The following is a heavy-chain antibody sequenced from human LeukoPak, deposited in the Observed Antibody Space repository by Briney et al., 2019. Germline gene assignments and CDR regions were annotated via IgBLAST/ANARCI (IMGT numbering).Heavy chain of an antibody. D-gene: IGHD2-8*02. V-gene: IGHV3-43*01. CDR3: AKDKWCNAFDI. J-gene: IGHJ3*02. CDR2: ISWDGGST. Sequence: PGGSLRLSCAASGFTFDDYTMHWVRQAPGKGLEWVSHISWDGGSTYYADSVKGRFTISRDNSKNSLDLQMNSLRTEDTALYYCAKDKWCNAFDIWGQGTMVTVSS. CDR1: GFTFDDYT.